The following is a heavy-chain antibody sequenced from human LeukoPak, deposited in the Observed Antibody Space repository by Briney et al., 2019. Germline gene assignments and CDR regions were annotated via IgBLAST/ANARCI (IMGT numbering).Heavy chain of an antibody. CDR3: AKYAFCSSTSCYRLQDYYYYGMDV. CDR1: GGSISSTTSY. V-gene: IGHV4-39*01. Sequence: SETLSLTCTVSGGSISSTTSYWGWIRQPPGKGLEWIGSIYYSGSTYYNPSLKSRVTISVDTSKNQFSLNLSSVTAADTAVYYCAKYAFCSSTSCYRLQDYYYYGMDVWGQGTTVTVSS. D-gene: IGHD2-2*01. CDR2: IYYSGST. J-gene: IGHJ6*02.